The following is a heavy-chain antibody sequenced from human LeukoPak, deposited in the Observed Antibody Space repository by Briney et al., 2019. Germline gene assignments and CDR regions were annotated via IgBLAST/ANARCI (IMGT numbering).Heavy chain of an antibody. V-gene: IGHV3-11*01. CDR3: ARVVTSWFDP. Sequence: GGSLRLSCVGSGFTFSDNHMSWIRQAPGQGLEWVSYISSSGDSTYYADSVKGRFTISRDNVKNSLYLQMNSLRAEDTAVYYCARVVTSWFDPWGQGTLVTVSS. D-gene: IGHD4-23*01. CDR1: GFTFSDNH. J-gene: IGHJ5*02. CDR2: ISSSGDST.